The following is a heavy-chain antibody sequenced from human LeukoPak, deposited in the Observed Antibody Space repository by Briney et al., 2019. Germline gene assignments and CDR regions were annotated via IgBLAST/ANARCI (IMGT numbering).Heavy chain of an antibody. CDR2: IRYDGSNK. D-gene: IGHD6-19*01. Sequence: PGRSLRLSCAASGFTFSSYGMHWVRQAPGKGLEWVAVIRYDGSNKYYADSVKGRFTISRDNSKNTLYLQMNSLRAEDTAVYYCARDGGQWLVQRYFDYWGQGTLVTVSS. CDR1: GFTFSSYG. J-gene: IGHJ4*02. CDR3: ARDGGQWLVQRYFDY. V-gene: IGHV3-33*01.